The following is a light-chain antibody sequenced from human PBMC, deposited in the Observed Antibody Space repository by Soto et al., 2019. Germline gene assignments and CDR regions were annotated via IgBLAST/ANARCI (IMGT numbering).Light chain of an antibody. CDR2: EVS. CDR3: TSFTSTNTWV. CDR1: SSDVGAYNY. Sequence: QSALTQPPSASGSTGQSVTISCTGTSSDVGAYNYVSWYQQHPGKAPKLIIYEVSKRPSGVPDRFAGSKSGNSASLTVSGLQAEDEADYYCTSFTSTNTWVFGGGTQLTVL. V-gene: IGLV2-8*01. J-gene: IGLJ3*02.